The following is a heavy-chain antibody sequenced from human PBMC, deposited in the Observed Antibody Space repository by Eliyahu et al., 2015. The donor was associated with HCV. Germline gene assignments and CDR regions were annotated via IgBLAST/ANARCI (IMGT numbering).Heavy chain of an antibody. J-gene: IGHJ1*01. CDR1: GFSLTTTRVG. CDR3: VHRPAIAPPGIEYFQH. Sequence: QITLKESGPTLVKPTQTLTLTCTFSGFSLTTTRVGVAWIRQPPGKALEWLALIYWNDDKRYSSSLNNRLAIMKDASRNQVVLTMTNMEPVDTATYYCVHRPAIAPPGIEYFQHWGPGTLVTVSS. D-gene: IGHD6-13*01. CDR2: IYWNDDK. V-gene: IGHV2-5*01.